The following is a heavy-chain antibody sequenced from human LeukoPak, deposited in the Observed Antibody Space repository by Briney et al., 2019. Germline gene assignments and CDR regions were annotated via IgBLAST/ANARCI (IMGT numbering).Heavy chain of an antibody. V-gene: IGHV1-2*02. D-gene: IGHD3-10*01. Sequence: ASVMVPCKASGYTFPGYYMHWVRQAPGQGLEGMVWINPNSGVTNYEQKFQGRVTMTRDTSITTAYMELSRLRSDATAVYYCARMIPQYFGSGSYDAFDIWGQGTMVTVSS. CDR2: INPNSGVT. CDR3: ARMIPQYFGSGSYDAFDI. CDR1: GYTFPGYY. J-gene: IGHJ3*02.